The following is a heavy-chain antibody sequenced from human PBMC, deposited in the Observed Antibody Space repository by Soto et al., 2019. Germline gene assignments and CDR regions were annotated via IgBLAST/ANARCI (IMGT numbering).Heavy chain of an antibody. J-gene: IGHJ6*02. Sequence: QVHLAQSGTEVRKPGASVKISCKTSGYRFTTFAIQWVRRAPGQRLEWMGWINPANGNTKHPQQFQGRVNLSADTSASTVFMELSSLRPDDTAVYYCAREREITDVYSFYGMDVWGQGTTVSVSS. D-gene: IGHD1-20*01. CDR2: INPANGNT. CDR3: AREREITDVYSFYGMDV. V-gene: IGHV1-3*01. CDR1: GYRFTTFA.